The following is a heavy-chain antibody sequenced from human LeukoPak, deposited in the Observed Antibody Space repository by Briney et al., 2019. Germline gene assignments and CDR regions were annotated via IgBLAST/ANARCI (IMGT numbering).Heavy chain of an antibody. J-gene: IGHJ4*02. V-gene: IGHV4-39*01. CDR3: ARKGSGTHYTFFNYFDY. D-gene: IGHD3-10*01. Sequence: SETLSLTCTVSGASTSSLDYYWGWIRQFPGKGLEWIGYIYYNGMTYYNPSLKSRLTISIDTSKNQFSLILTSVTAADTAVYYCARKGSGTHYTFFNYFDYWGQGALVAVSS. CDR2: IYYNGMT. CDR1: GASTSSLDYY.